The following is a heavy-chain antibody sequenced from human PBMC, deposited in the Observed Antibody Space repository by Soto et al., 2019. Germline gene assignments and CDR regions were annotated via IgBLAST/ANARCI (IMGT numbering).Heavy chain of an antibody. CDR1: GFTFSPYA. Sequence: QVQLVESGGGVVQPGRSLRLSCAASGFTFSPYAMHWVRQAPDKGLEWVAVISYDGNNKNYADSVKGRLAISRDNSRNTLYLQMNSLRAEDTAVYYCARARLDTPALDYWGQGTLVTVSS. J-gene: IGHJ4*02. D-gene: IGHD2-2*01. CDR3: ARARLDTPALDY. V-gene: IGHV3-30*09. CDR2: ISYDGNNK.